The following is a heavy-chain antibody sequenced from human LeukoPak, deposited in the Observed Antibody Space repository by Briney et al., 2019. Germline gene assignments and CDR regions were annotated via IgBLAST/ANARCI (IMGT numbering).Heavy chain of an antibody. CDR1: GYTFTDYY. CDR2: INPNSGGT. D-gene: IGHD6-6*01. J-gene: IGHJ3*02. Sequence: ASVKVSCKTSGYTFTDYYIHWLRQAPGQGLEWMGWINPNSGGTNYAQKFQGRVTMTRDTSISTAYMELSRLRSDDTAVYYCARVGAAQRRAFDIWGQGTMVTVSS. CDR3: ARVGAAQRRAFDI. V-gene: IGHV1-2*02.